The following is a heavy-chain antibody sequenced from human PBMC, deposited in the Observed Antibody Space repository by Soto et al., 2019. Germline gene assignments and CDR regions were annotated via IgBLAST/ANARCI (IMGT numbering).Heavy chain of an antibody. J-gene: IGHJ5*02. Sequence: QVQLQESGPGLVKPSETLSLNCTVSGGSMDAYYWSWIRQPPGKGLEWIGYIYSTGTTSGTTNYNPSRKGRVARLVDTSKSQFSLRLTSVTAADTAVYYCVRGGSCSGTIGRGWFDPWGQGTLVTVSS. CDR1: GGSMDAYY. V-gene: IGHV4-59*01. D-gene: IGHD2-2*03. CDR3: VRGGSCSGTIGRGWFDP. CDR2: IYSTGTTSGTT.